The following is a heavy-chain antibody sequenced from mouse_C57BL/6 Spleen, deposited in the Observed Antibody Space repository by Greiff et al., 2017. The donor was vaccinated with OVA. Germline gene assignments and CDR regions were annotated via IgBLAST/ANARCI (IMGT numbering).Heavy chain of an antibody. J-gene: IGHJ1*03. CDR1: GYTFTSYW. D-gene: IGHD1-1*01. CDR2: IDPSDSYT. CDR3: ARGRAVVGYGDWYFDV. V-gene: IGHV1-69*01. Sequence: QVQLQQPGAELVMPGASVKLSCKASGYTFTSYWMHWVKQRPGQGLEWIGEIDPSDSYTNYNQKFKGKSTLTVDKSSSTAYMQLSSLTSEDSAVYYCARGRAVVGYGDWYFDVWGTGTTVTVSS.